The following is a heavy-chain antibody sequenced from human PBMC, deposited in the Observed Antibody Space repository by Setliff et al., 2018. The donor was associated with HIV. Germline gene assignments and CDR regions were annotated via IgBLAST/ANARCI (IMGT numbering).Heavy chain of an antibody. Sequence: SETLSLTCAVHGGSFSGSYWSWIRQPPGKGLEWIGELNYVGVTNHNPSLKSRVTISVEASKRLWSLKLNSVTAADTAVYYCATTECRGADCPQMYDYWGQGIQVTVSS. J-gene: IGHJ4*02. CDR2: LNYVGVT. CDR1: GGSFSGSY. D-gene: IGHD2-21*02. CDR3: ATTECRGADCPQMYDY. V-gene: IGHV4-34*01.